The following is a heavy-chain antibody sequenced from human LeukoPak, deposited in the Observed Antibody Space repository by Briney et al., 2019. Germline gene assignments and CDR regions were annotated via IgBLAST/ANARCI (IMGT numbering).Heavy chain of an antibody. CDR2: ISAYNGNT. J-gene: IGHJ4*02. CDR3: ARDLRITIFGVVNQSFGY. V-gene: IGHV1-18*01. CDR1: GYTFTSYG. D-gene: IGHD3-3*01. Sequence: GASVKVSCKASGYTFTSYGISWVRQAPGQGLEWMGWISAYNGNTNYAQKLQGRVTMTTDTSTSTAYMELRSLRSDDTAVYYCARDLRITIFGVVNQSFGYWGQGTLVTVSS.